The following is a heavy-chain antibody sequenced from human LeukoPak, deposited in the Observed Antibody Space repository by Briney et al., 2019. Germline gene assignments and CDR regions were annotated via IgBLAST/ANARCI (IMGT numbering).Heavy chain of an antibody. D-gene: IGHD6-13*01. J-gene: IGHJ4*02. CDR2: VNAESTNI. CDR1: GFSFRRYA. V-gene: IGHV3-48*04. CDR3: ARDTFEPLVIDF. Sequence: GGSLRLSCAASGFSFRRYAMNWVRQAPGKGLEWVAYVNAESTNILYADSVRGRFTISRDNAKNSLYLQMNSLRAEDRGVYYCARDTFEPLVIDFWGQGTLVTVSS.